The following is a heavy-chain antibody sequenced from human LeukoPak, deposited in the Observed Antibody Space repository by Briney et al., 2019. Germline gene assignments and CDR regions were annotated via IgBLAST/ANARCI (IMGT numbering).Heavy chain of an antibody. V-gene: IGHV3-23*01. CDR2: ISGSRYYT. CDR3: PKNSAAGLSGLNWFDP. D-gene: IGHD5-12*01. CDR1: GFTFSSYA. J-gene: IGHJ5*02. Sequence: GGSLRLSCAASGFTFSSYAMSWVRQAPGKGLEWVSNISGSRYYTYYADSVKGRFNISRDNSKNTLFLQINSLRADDTAVYYCPKNSAAGLSGLNWFDPWGQGTLVTVSS.